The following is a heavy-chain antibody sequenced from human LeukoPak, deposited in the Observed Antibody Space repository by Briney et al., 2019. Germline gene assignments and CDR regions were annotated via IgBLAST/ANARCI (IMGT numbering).Heavy chain of an antibody. Sequence: SVKVSCKASGGTFSSYAISWVRQAPGQGLEWMGRIIPILGIANYAQKFQGRVTITADKSTSTAYMELSSLRSEDTAVYYCARDEGTVTIPEYFQHWGQGTLVTVSS. V-gene: IGHV1-69*04. CDR2: IIPILGIA. J-gene: IGHJ1*01. CDR1: GGTFSSYA. CDR3: ARDEGTVTIPEYFQH. D-gene: IGHD4-17*01.